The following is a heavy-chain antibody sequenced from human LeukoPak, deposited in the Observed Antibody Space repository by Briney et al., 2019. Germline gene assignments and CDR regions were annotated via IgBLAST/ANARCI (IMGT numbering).Heavy chain of an antibody. CDR3: AREGKVPGAFDI. CDR2: IYSDGST. D-gene: IGHD3-10*01. Sequence: GGSLRLSCAASGFTVSSDYMSWLRQAPGKGLEWVSIIYSDGSTYYADSVKDRFTISRDNSKNTLYLQMNSLRVEDTAIYYCAREGKVPGAFDIWGQGTMVTVSS. J-gene: IGHJ3*02. CDR1: GFTVSSDY. V-gene: IGHV3-53*01.